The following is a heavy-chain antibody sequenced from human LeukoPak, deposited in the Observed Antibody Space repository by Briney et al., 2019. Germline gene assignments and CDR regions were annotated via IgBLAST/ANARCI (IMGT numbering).Heavy chain of an antibody. Sequence: GGSLRLSCAASGFTFSSCSMTWVRQAPGKGLEWVSYISSSSSTIYYADSGKGPFNISRDNAMNSLCLQMNSLRDEDTAVYYCSRVGTTGIDFDYWGQGTLVTVSS. V-gene: IGHV3-48*02. CDR1: GFTFSSCS. CDR3: SRVGTTGIDFDY. J-gene: IGHJ4*02. CDR2: ISSSSSTI. D-gene: IGHD1-1*01.